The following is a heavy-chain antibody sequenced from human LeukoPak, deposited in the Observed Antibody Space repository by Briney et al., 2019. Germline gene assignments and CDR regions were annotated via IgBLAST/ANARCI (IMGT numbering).Heavy chain of an antibody. CDR3: AAGDTLEF. CDR1: GFTFSNSW. J-gene: IGHJ4*02. CDR2: IKKDGSGE. V-gene: IGHV3-7*03. Sequence: PGGSLRLSCVASGFTFSNSWMYWVRQAPGKGLEGVANIKKDGSGESYGDSVKGRFTISRDNAESSLYLQMNTLRAEDTAVYFCAAGDTLEFWGQGTLVTVSS. D-gene: IGHD2-21*01.